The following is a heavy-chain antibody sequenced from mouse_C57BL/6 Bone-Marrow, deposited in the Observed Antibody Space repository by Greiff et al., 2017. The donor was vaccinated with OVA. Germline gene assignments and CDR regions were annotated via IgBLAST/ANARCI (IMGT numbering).Heavy chain of an antibody. CDR2: IHPNSGST. CDR3: ARGGFYYSNYVGWYFDV. D-gene: IGHD2-5*01. V-gene: IGHV1-64*01. J-gene: IGHJ1*03. Sequence: QVQLQQPGAELVKPGASVKLSCKTSGYTFTSYWMHWVKQRPGQGLEWIGMIHPNSGSTNYNEKFKSKATLTVDKSSSTAYRQLSSLTSEDSAVYYCARGGFYYSNYVGWYFDVWGTRTTVTVSS. CDR1: GYTFTSYW.